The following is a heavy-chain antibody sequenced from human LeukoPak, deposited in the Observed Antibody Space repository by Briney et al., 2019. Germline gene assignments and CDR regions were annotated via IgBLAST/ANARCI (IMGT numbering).Heavy chain of an antibody. D-gene: IGHD3-22*01. V-gene: IGHV4-34*01. CDR3: ARGNQYYYDSSGYLFDY. CDR1: GGSFSGYY. Sequence: SETLSLTCAVYGGSFSGYYWSWIRRPPGKGLEWIGEINHSGSTNYNPSLKGRVTISVDTSKNQFSPKLSSVTAADTAVYYCARGNQYYYDSSGYLFDYWGQGTLVTVSS. J-gene: IGHJ4*02. CDR2: INHSGST.